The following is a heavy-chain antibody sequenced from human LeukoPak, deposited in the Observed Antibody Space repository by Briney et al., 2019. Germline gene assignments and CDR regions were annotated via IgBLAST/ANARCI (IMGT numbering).Heavy chain of an antibody. CDR2: ISSSSSYI. J-gene: IGHJ4*02. V-gene: IGHV3-21*01. Sequence: PGGSLRLSCAVSGFTFSSYNMNWVRQAPGKGLEWVSSISSSSSYIYYADSVKGRFTISRDNAKNSLYLQMNNLRAEDTAVYYCARSYWTGYHHLDFWGQGTLVTVSS. CDR3: ARSYWTGYHHLDF. CDR1: GFTFSSYN. D-gene: IGHD3/OR15-3a*01.